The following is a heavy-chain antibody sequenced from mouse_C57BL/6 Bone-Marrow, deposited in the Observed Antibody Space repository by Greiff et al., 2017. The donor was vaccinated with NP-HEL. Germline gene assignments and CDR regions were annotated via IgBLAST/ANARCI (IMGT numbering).Heavy chain of an antibody. J-gene: IGHJ2*01. V-gene: IGHV1-59*01. CDR3: ASPFDY. CDR2: IDPSDSYT. Sequence: QVQLQQPGAELVRPGTSVKLSCKASGYTFTSYWMHWVKQRPGQGLEWIGVIDPSDSYTNYNQKFKGKATLTVDTSSSTAYMQLSSLTSEDSAVYYFASPFDYWGQGTTLTVSS. CDR1: GYTFTSYW.